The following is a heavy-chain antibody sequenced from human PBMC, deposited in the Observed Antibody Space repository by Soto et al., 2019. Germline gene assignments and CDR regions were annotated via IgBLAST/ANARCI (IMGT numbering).Heavy chain of an antibody. D-gene: IGHD6-19*01. CDR1: GYTITDYY. CDR3: SRAGGISVAGYYYYYG. CDR2: INPNSGGT. J-gene: IGHJ6*01. V-gene: IGHV1-2*04. Sequence: VASVMLSCKAYGYTITDYYIHWVRQAPGQGLEWMGWINPNSGGTNYAQKFKSWVTMTRDTPISTAYMELSRLRSDETAVYFCSRAGGISVAGYYYYYG.